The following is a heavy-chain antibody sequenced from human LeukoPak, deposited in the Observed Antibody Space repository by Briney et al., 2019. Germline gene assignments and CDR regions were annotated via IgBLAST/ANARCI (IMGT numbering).Heavy chain of an antibody. J-gene: IGHJ4*02. V-gene: IGHV3-7*01. D-gene: IGHD6-19*01. CDR2: IKQDGSHK. CDR3: ARETPDSSGWD. Sequence: GGSLRLSCAASGFTLRSNWMSWVRQAPGKGLEWVANIKQDGSHKNYADSVKGRFTISRDNAKNSLYLQMNSLRAEDMAVYYCARETPDSSGWDWGQGTLVTVSS. CDR1: GFTLRSNW.